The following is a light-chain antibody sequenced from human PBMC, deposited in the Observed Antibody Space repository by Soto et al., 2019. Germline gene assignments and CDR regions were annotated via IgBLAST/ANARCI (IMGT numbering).Light chain of an antibody. CDR2: GAS. CDR3: QQYGSSPPSIT. CDR1: QSVSSSY. V-gene: IGKV3-20*01. J-gene: IGKJ5*01. Sequence: DIVLTQSPGTLSLYPGEGATLSCRASQSVSSSYLAWYQQKPGQAPRLLIYGASSRATGIPDRFSGSGSGTDFTLTISRLEPEDFAVYYCQQYGSSPPSITFGQGTRLEIK.